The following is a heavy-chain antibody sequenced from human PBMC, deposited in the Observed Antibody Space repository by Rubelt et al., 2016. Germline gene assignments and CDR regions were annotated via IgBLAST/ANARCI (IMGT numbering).Heavy chain of an antibody. CDR1: GFTFRSYA. CDR3: QVAVANTLY. J-gene: IGHJ4*02. CDR2: MYTNGGTT. D-gene: IGHD6-19*01. Sequence: EVQLLESGGGLVQPGGSLRLSCAASGFTFRSYAMSWVRQAPWKGLEYVYVMYTNGGTTCYADSVKGRFTISRDNSKNTLYVQMSSLRAEDTAVYYCQVAVANTLYWGQGTLVTVSS. V-gene: IGHV3-64*05.